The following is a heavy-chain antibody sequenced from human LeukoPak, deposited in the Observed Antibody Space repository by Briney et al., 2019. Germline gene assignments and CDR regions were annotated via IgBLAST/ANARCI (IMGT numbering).Heavy chain of an antibody. V-gene: IGHV3-30*03. J-gene: IGHJ4*02. CDR1: GFTFSSYG. Sequence: PGGSLRLSCADSGFTFSSYGMHRVRQAPGEGLEWVAVISNEASTQYYADSVKGRFTISRDNSKNTLYLQMNSLRPEDTAVYYCARLGTYYDILTACSKPTLYFDYWGQGTLVIVSS. D-gene: IGHD3-9*01. CDR3: ARLGTYYDILTACSKPTLYFDY. CDR2: ISNEASTQ.